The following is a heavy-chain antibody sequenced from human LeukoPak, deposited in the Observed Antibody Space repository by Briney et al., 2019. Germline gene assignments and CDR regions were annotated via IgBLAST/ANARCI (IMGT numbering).Heavy chain of an antibody. Sequence: PGGSLRLSCAASGFTFSSYGMHWVRQAPGKGLEWVAFIRYDESNKYYAESVKGRFTIARDNSKNTLYLQMNSLRAEDTAVYYCATDRRYDILTGYYAWLDAFDIWGQGTMVTVSS. V-gene: IGHV3-30*02. J-gene: IGHJ3*02. CDR3: ATDRRYDILTGYYAWLDAFDI. CDR2: IRYDESNK. D-gene: IGHD3-9*01. CDR1: GFTFSSYG.